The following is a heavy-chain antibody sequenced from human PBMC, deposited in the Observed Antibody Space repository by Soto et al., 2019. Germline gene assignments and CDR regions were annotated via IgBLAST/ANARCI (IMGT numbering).Heavy chain of an antibody. CDR2: IKSKTDGGTT. CDR1: RFTFSNAW. V-gene: IGHV3-15*07. CDR3: TTVSTSYDLGSGYFVSDLVDD. D-gene: IGHD3-3*01. J-gene: IGHJ4*02. Sequence: PGGSLRLSCAASRFTFSNAWMNWVRQARGKGLEWVGRIKSKTDGGTTDYAAPVQGRFTISRDDSNNTLYLQMNSLKTEDTAVSYCTTVSTSYDLGSGYFVSDLVDDGGQGTLVSVSS.